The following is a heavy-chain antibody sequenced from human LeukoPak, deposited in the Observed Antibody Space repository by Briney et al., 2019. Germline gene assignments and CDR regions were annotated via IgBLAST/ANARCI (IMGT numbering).Heavy chain of an antibody. D-gene: IGHD5-12*01. Sequence: GGSLRLSRAASGFHLESYTMTWVRQAPGKGLEWVSLISATSSDINYAESVRGRFTITRDNAKNSLFLQMDSLRVEDTAIYYCAIRLFSAFDKYLDPSGQGTLVTVSS. CDR1: GFHLESYT. V-gene: IGHV3-21*04. CDR2: ISATSSDI. CDR3: AIRLFSAFDKYLDP. J-gene: IGHJ5*02.